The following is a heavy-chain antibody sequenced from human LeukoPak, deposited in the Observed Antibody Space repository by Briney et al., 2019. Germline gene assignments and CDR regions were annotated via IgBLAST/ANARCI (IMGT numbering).Heavy chain of an antibody. CDR2: INPNSGGT. D-gene: IGHD3-9*01. Sequence: ASVKVSCKASGYTFTGYYMHWVRQAPGQGLEWMGWINPNSGGTNYAQKFQGRVTMTRDTSISTAYMELSRLRSDDTAVYYCARDRLLRYFDWLFPDAFDIWGQGTMVTVSS. V-gene: IGHV1-2*02. J-gene: IGHJ3*02. CDR3: ARDRLLRYFDWLFPDAFDI. CDR1: GYTFTGYY.